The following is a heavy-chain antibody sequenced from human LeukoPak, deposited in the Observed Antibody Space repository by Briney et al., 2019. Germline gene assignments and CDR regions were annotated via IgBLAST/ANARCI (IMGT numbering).Heavy chain of an antibody. CDR2: ISDSGGST. Sequence: GGSLRLSCAASGFTFSSYAMSWVRQAPGKGLEWVSAISDSGGSTYYADSVRGRFTISRDNSKNTLYLQMDSLRAEDTAIYYCTKDREPDRGFVFDYWGQGTVVTVSS. V-gene: IGHV3-23*01. J-gene: IGHJ4*01. D-gene: IGHD1-26*01. CDR3: TKDREPDRGFVFDY. CDR1: GFTFSSYA.